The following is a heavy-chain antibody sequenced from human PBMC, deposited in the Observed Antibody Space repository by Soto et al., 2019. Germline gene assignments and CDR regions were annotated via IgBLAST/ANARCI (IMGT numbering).Heavy chain of an antibody. J-gene: IGHJ3*02. V-gene: IGHV4-4*02. CDR2: ISQSGRA. CDR3: ARIQDGDALDI. CDR1: GASISSNNW. Sequence: QVQLWQSGPGLVKPSGTLSLTCTVSGASISSNNWWTWVRQSPGKGLEWIGKISQSGRANYNPSLRGRGRMSMDKSKNLLSLEVNYVDAADTAMYYCARIQDGDALDIWGQGTVVTVSS.